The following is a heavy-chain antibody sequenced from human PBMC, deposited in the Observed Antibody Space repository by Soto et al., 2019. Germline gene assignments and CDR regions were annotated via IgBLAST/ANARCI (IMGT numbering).Heavy chain of an antibody. V-gene: IGHV5-51*01. Sequence: GESLKISCKGSGYSFTGYWIGWVRQMPGKGLEWMGIIYPGDSDTRYSPSFQGQVTISADKSISTAYLQWSSLKASDTAMYYCARLVRDGYNHYYYYYGMDVWGQGTTVTVSS. CDR3: ARLVRDGYNHYYYYYGMDV. D-gene: IGHD5-12*01. CDR1: GYSFTGYW. J-gene: IGHJ6*02. CDR2: IYPGDSDT.